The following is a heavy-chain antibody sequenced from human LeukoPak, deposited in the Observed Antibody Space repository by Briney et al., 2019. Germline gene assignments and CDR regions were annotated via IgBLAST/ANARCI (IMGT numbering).Heavy chain of an antibody. V-gene: IGHV3-66*02. D-gene: IGHD2-2*01. CDR3: AREGGFDLGYCSSTSCYRYMDV. CDR2: IYSGGST. J-gene: IGHJ6*03. CDR1: GFTVSSNY. Sequence: GGSLRLSCAASGFTVSSNYMSWVRQAPGKGLEWVSVIYSGGSTYYADSVKGRFTISRDNSKNTLYLQMNSLRAEDTAVYYCAREGGFDLGYCSSTSCYRYMDVWGKGTTFTVSS.